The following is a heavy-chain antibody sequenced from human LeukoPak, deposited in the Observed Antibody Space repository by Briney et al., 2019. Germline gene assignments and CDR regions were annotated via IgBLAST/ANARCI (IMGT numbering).Heavy chain of an antibody. CDR2: ISSSGSTI. CDR3: ASGSGYYYTDY. D-gene: IGHD3-22*01. CDR1: GFTFSSYS. Sequence: GGSLRLSCAASGFTFSSYSMNWVRQAPGKGLEWVSSISSSGSTIYYADSVKGRFTISRDNAKNSLYLQMNSLRAEDTAVYYCASGSGYYYTDYWGQGTLVTVSS. J-gene: IGHJ4*02. V-gene: IGHV3-21*04.